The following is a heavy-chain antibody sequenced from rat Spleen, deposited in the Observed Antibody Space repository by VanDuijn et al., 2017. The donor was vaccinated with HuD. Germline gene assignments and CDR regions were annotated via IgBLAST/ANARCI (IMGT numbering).Heavy chain of an antibody. Sequence: EVQLVESGGGLVQPGRSLKLSCAASGFTFSNYGMAWVRQAPTKGLEWVATIKTDGGDTHYPDSVKGRFTVSRDNAENTVYLQMNSLRSEDTATYYCTSYGGYAHYWGQGVMVTVSS. CDR1: GFTFSNYG. V-gene: IGHV5S13*01. CDR3: TSYGGYAHY. J-gene: IGHJ2*01. CDR2: IKTDGGDT. D-gene: IGHD1-11*01.